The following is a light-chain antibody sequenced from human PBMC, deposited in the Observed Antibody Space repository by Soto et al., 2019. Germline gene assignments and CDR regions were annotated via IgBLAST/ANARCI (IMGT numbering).Light chain of an antibody. CDR3: LRYHGGQLGV. Sequence: QSVVTQEPSLTVSPGGTVTLTCATSTGAVTSGYYPNWFQQKPGQAPRALIYSTNNKYSWTPARFSGSLLGGKAALTLSGVPPEDEADYYSLRYHGGQLGVFGGGTTLTVL. J-gene: IGLJ2*01. CDR2: STN. V-gene: IGLV7-43*01. CDR1: TGAVTSGYY.